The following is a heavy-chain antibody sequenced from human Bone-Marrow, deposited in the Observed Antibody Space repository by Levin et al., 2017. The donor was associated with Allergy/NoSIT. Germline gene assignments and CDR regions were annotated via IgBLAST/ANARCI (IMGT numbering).Heavy chain of an antibody. Sequence: TSETLSLTCTVSGASMGNYYWSWIRQTAGKGLEWIGRIYTSGTTNYNTSLKSRVTMSVDTSKNQLSLSLKSVTAADTAVYYCARDVSTSGWPSWFDPWGQGTLVSVSS. J-gene: IGHJ5*02. CDR2: IYTSGTT. V-gene: IGHV4-4*07. D-gene: IGHD6-19*01. CDR1: GASMGNYY. CDR3: ARDVSTSGWPSWFDP.